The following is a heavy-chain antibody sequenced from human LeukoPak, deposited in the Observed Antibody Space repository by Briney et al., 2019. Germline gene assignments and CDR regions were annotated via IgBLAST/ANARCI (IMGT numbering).Heavy chain of an antibody. Sequence: PSETLSLTCTVSGYSISSGYYWGWIRQPPGKGLEWIGSIYHSGNTYYNPSLKSPVTISVDTSKNQFSLKLSSVTAADTAVYYCARDRSYCSGGSCSYYFDYWGQGTLVTVSS. V-gene: IGHV4-38-2*02. J-gene: IGHJ4*02. D-gene: IGHD2-15*01. CDR3: ARDRSYCSGGSCSYYFDY. CDR1: GYSISSGYY. CDR2: IYHSGNT.